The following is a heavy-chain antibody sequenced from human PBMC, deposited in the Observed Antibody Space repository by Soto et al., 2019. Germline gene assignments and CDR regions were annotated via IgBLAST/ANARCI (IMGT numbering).Heavy chain of an antibody. D-gene: IGHD1-20*01. V-gene: IGHV4-39*01. Sequence: SETLSLTCTVSSGYLSVTNVFLGWVRQPPGKGLERIGNVDYSGTAYFSPSLATRVTFHVDTSKNQFSLTLYSVTAADTAVYYCARITGRHLDYWGQGSMVTVA. CDR3: ARITGRHLDY. J-gene: IGHJ4*02. CDR1: SGYLSVTNVF. CDR2: VDYSGTA.